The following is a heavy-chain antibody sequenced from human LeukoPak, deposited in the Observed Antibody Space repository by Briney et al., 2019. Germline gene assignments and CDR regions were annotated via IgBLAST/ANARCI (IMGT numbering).Heavy chain of an antibody. Sequence: SQTLSLTCTVSGGSISSGGYYWSWIRQHPGKGLEWIGYIYYSGSTNYNPSFKSRVTMSMDTSKNQFSLNLRFVTAADTAVYYCAKNPVNGTNPKFDFWGQGILVIVSS. J-gene: IGHJ4*02. CDR3: AKNPVNGTNPKFDF. D-gene: IGHD6-19*01. CDR1: GGSISSGGYY. V-gene: IGHV4-31*03. CDR2: IYYSGST.